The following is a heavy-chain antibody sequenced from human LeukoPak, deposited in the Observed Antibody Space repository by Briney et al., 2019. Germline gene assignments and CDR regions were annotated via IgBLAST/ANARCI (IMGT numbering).Heavy chain of an antibody. D-gene: IGHD3-22*01. V-gene: IGHV4-59*01. Sequence: AETLSLTCTVSGGSISSYYWSWIRQPPGKGLEWIGYYYYSGSTNYKPSLKSRVSISVDTSKNQFSLKLSSVTAADTAVYYCARALYYYDSSGYYYFDYWGQGTLVTV. CDR2: YYYSGST. CDR3: ARALYYYDSSGYYYFDY. J-gene: IGHJ4*02. CDR1: GGSISSYY.